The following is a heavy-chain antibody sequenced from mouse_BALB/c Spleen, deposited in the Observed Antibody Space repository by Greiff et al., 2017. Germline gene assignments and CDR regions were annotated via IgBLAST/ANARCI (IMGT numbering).Heavy chain of an antibody. CDR1: GFSLTSYG. CDR3: ARTVLAMDY. Sequence: VQRVESGPGLVQPSQSLSITCTVSGFSLTSYGVHWVRQSPGKGLEWLGVIWSGGSTDYNAALISRLSISKDNSKSQVFFKMNSLQANDTAIYYCARTVLAMDYWGQGTSVTVSS. CDR2: IWSGGST. V-gene: IGHV2-2*02. J-gene: IGHJ4*01.